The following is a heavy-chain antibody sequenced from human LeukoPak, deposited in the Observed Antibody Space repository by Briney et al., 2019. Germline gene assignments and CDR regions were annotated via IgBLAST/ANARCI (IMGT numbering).Heavy chain of an antibody. CDR3: AKGNRDSSGFYYYYGMDV. J-gene: IGHJ6*02. V-gene: IGHV3-9*01. Sequence: GGSLRLSCAASGFTFDDHAMFWVRQAPGKGLEWVSGISWNSKNIGYAASVKGRFTISRDNAKNSLYLQMNSLRAEDTAFYYCAKGNRDSSGFYYYYGMDVWGQGTTVTVSS. CDR2: ISWNSKNI. CDR1: GFTFDDHA. D-gene: IGHD3-22*01.